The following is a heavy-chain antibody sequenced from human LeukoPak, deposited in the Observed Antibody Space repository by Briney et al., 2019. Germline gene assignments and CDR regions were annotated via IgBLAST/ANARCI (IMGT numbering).Heavy chain of an antibody. CDR3: VRGLSAAVTLFHLDY. CDR2: INSDGSSA. J-gene: IGHJ4*02. Sequence: PGGSLRLSCAASGFTFSSYWMHWVRQAPGKGLVWVSRINSDGSSASYADSVKGRFTSSRDNAKNTLYLQMNSLRAEDTAVYYCVRGLSAAVTLFHLDYWGQGNLVTVSS. D-gene: IGHD6-13*01. CDR1: GFTFSSYW. V-gene: IGHV3-74*01.